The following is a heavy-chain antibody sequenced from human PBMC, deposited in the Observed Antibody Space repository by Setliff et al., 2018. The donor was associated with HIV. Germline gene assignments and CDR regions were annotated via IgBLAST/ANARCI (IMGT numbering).Heavy chain of an antibody. CDR1: GDSITSHY. J-gene: IGHJ6*03. Sequence: PSETLSLTCTVSGDSITSHYWSWIRQPAGKGLEWIGRIYSSGRTTYNPSLRSRFTMALDTSRNEVSLKVSSVTAADAAVYYCVRDHPHGGWFSTSWDYYYMDVWGKGTTVTVSS. V-gene: IGHV4-4*07. CDR2: IYSSGRT. D-gene: IGHD3-10*01. CDR3: VRDHPHGGWFSTSWDYYYMDV.